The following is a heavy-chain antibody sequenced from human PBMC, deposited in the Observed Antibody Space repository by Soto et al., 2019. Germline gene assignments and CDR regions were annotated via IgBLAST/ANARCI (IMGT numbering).Heavy chain of an antibody. CDR2: IYSGGYT. J-gene: IGHJ4*02. CDR1: GFTVSNNY. V-gene: IGHV3-53*01. D-gene: IGHD3-16*01. Sequence: EVQLVESGGGLIQPGGSLRLSCAVSGFTVSNNYMSWVRQAPGKGLEGVSVIYSGGYTAYGDSVKGRFTISRDNSKNTQSPQISRLRADEWAVYYGAPQPEGGGYWGQGTLVTVSS. CDR3: APQPEGGGY.